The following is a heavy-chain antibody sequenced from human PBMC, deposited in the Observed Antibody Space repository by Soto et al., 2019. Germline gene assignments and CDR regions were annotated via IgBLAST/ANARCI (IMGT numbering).Heavy chain of an antibody. CDR2: ISAYNGNT. J-gene: IGHJ4*02. V-gene: IGHV1-18*01. CDR3: ARDSPPVDY. Sequence: QVQLVQSGAEVKKPGASVKVSCKASGYTFTSYGISWVRQAPGQGLEWMGWISAYNGNTKYAQKLQGRVTMTTATTTCTAYMELRSLRSDATAVYYCARDSPPVDYWGQGTLVTVSS. CDR1: GYTFTSYG.